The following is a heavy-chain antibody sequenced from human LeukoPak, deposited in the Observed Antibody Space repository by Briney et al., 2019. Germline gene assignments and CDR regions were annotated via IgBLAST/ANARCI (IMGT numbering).Heavy chain of an antibody. V-gene: IGHV3-21*01. CDR2: ISSSSSYI. J-gene: IGHJ4*02. CDR3: ARKKVLRYFDWTPGDY. Sequence: GGSLRLSCAASGFTFSSYSMNWVRQAPGKGLEWVSSISSSSSYIYYADSVKGRFTNSRDNAKNSLYLQMNSLRAEDTAVYYCARKKVLRYFDWTPGDYWGQGTLVTVSS. CDR1: GFTFSSYS. D-gene: IGHD3-9*01.